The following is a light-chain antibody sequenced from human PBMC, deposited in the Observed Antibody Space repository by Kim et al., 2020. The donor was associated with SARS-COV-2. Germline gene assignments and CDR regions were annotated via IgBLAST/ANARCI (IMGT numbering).Light chain of an antibody. Sequence: QSALTQPPSASGSPGQSVTISCTGTRSDIGSYNSVSWYQQHPGQAPKLIIYEVNKRPSGVPDRFSGSKSGSAASLTVSGLQSDDEADYHCYSFAGTSRVVGGGTQLTVL. CDR1: RSDIGSYNS. J-gene: IGLJ3*02. CDR2: EVN. CDR3: YSFAGTSRV. V-gene: IGLV2-8*01.